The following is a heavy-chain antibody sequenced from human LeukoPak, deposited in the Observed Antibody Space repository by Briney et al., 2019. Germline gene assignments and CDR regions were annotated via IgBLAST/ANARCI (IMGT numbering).Heavy chain of an antibody. J-gene: IGHJ6*02. Sequence: PGGSLRLSCAASGFTFSSYSMNWVRRAPGKGLEWVSSISSSSSYIYYADSVKGRFTIPRDNAKNSLYLQMNSLRAEDTAVYYCARDRGFGELFPLNYYYYGMDVWGQGTTVTVSS. CDR3: ARDRGFGELFPLNYYYYGMDV. D-gene: IGHD3-10*01. CDR1: GFTFSSYS. CDR2: ISSSSSYI. V-gene: IGHV3-21*01.